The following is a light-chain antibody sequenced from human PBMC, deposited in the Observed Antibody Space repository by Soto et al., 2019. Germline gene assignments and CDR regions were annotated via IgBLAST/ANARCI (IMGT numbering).Light chain of an antibody. CDR1: QSLLHSNGYNY. Sequence: DIVMTQSPLSLPVTPGEPASISCRSSQSLLHSNGYNYLDWYLQKPGQSPQLLIYLGSNRASGVPYRFSGSGSGTDFTLKISRVEAEDVGVYYCMQALQTLGTFGQGTKLEIK. CDR2: LGS. J-gene: IGKJ2*01. CDR3: MQALQTLGT. V-gene: IGKV2-28*01.